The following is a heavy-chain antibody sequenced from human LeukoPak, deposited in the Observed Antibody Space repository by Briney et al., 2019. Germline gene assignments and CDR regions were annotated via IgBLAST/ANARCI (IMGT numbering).Heavy chain of an antibody. J-gene: IGHJ4*02. V-gene: IGHV4-59*01. CDR2: IYYSGST. CDR1: GGSISSYY. CDR3: ARREYSSGWLDY. D-gene: IGHD6-19*01. Sequence: PSETLSLTCTVSGGSISSYYWSWIRQPPGKGLEWIGYIYYSGSTNYNPSLKSRVTISVDTSKNQFSLKLSSVTAADTAVYYCARREYSSGWLDYWGQGTLVTVSS.